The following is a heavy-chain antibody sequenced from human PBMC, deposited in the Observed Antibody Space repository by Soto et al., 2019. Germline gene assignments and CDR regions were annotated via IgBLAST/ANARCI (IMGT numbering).Heavy chain of an antibody. CDR1: GGSIGSGGYS. Sequence: QVQLQESGSGLVKPSEILSLTCDVFGGSIGSGGYSWGWIRQPPGKGLEWIGFHYHTGTTYYNPSLKSRVTMSVDKSRNQFSLILTSVTAADTAVYYCARGYCNGDSCSLNTGGFDFWGQGTMVTVSS. D-gene: IGHD2-15*01. CDR3: ARGYCNGDSCSLNTGGFDF. CDR2: HYHTGTT. J-gene: IGHJ3*01. V-gene: IGHV4-30-2*01.